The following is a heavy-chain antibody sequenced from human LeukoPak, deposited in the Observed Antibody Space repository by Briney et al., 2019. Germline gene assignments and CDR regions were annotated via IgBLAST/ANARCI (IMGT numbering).Heavy chain of an antibody. J-gene: IGHJ4*02. D-gene: IGHD1-26*01. Sequence: KASETLSLTCTVSGGSISSYYWSWIRQPPGKGLEWIGYIYYSGSTNYNPSLKSRVTISVDTSKNQFSLKLSSVTAADTAVYYCARGEQRELLDYWGQGTLVTVSS. CDR2: IYYSGST. CDR3: ARGEQRELLDY. V-gene: IGHV4-59*01. CDR1: GGSISSYY.